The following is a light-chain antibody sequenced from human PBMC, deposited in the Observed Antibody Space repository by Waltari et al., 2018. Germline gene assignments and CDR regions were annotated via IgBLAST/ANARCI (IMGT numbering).Light chain of an antibody. CDR3: YSTLGSDNHGAV. Sequence: SSELTQPPSVSVSPGQTARITCSGDTLPKKYVYWYHQKSGRAPVLVIYEDNKRPSGMSERFSGSSSGTMAALTISGAQVEDEGDYHCYSTLGSDNHGAVFGGGTTLTVL. J-gene: IGLJ3*02. CDR2: EDN. V-gene: IGLV3-10*01. CDR1: TLPKKY.